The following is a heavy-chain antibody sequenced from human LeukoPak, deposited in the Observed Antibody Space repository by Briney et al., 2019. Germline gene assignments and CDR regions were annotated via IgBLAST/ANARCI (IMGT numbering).Heavy chain of an antibody. CDR3: VRVGYAYGPVGNWFDP. CDR2: IYYSGGS. Sequence: SETLSLTCTVSGGSISSSDYYWGWVRQPPGKGLEWIGNIYYSGGSYSRPSLESRVTISSDTSKNQFSVKLTSVTAADAAVYYCVRVGYAYGPVGNWFDPWGQGVPVTVSS. CDR1: GGSISSSDYY. V-gene: IGHV4-39*01. D-gene: IGHD5-18*01. J-gene: IGHJ5*02.